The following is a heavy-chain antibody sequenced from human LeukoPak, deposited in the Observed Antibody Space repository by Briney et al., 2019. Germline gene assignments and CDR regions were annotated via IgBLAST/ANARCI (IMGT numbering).Heavy chain of an antibody. J-gene: IGHJ4*02. Sequence: GASVKVSCKASGYTFTSYYMHWVRQAPGQGLEWMGIINPSGGSTSYAQKFQGRVTMTRDTSTSTVYMELSSLKSEDTAVYYCARTYSSDWCFDYWGQGTLVTVSS. V-gene: IGHV1-46*01. D-gene: IGHD6-19*01. CDR1: GYTFTSYY. CDR3: ARTYSSDWCFDY. CDR2: INPSGGST.